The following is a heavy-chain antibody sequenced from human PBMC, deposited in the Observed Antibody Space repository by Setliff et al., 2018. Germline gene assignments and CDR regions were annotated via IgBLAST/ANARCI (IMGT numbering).Heavy chain of an antibody. V-gene: IGHV1-18*04. CDR1: GNRFTDYF. Sequence: ASVKVSRKASGNRFTDYFLHWVRQAPGQGLEWMGMISTYTGKTTYAQKFQGRVTMTTDTSTGTGYMELRSLRSDDTAVYFCARFGGSCSSSSCYASDLWGQGTRVTVSS. J-gene: IGHJ3*01. D-gene: IGHD2-2*01. CDR3: ARFGGSCSSSSCYASDL. CDR2: ISTYTGKT.